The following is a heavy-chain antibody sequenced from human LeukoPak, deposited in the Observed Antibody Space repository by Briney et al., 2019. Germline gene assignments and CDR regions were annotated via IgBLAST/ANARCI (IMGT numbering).Heavy chain of an antibody. D-gene: IGHD1-26*01. J-gene: IGHJ4*02. V-gene: IGHV4-4*02. CDR2: IYHSGST. CDR1: GGSISSSNW. Sequence: SGTPSLTCAVSGGSISSSNWWSSVRHPPGKGLEWIGEIYHSGSTSYNPSLKSGVSISVDKSKNQFSLKLSSVTAAATAVYYCARGYSGGYGRFDYWGQGTLVTVSS. CDR3: ARGYSGGYGRFDY.